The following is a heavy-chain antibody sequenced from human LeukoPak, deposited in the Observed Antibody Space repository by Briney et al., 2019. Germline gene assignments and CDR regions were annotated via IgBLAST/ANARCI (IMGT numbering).Heavy chain of an antibody. CDR2: ISGSGGST. V-gene: IGHV3-23*01. CDR3: AKGDNYGDYVGHYGMDV. J-gene: IGHJ6*02. CDR1: GFTFSSYA. D-gene: IGHD4-17*01. Sequence: GGSLRLSCAASGFTFSSYAMSWVRQAPGKGLEWVSAISGSGGSTYYADSVKGRFTISRDTSKNTLYLQMNSLRAEDTAVYYCAKGDNYGDYVGHYGMDVWGQGTTVTVSS.